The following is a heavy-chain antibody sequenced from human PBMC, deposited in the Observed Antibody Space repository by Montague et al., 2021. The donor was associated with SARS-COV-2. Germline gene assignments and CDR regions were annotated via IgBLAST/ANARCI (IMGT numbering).Heavy chain of an antibody. CDR1: GFTFDDHG. V-gene: IGHV3-20*04. CDR2: TNWNGGYK. CDR3: ARVYASSSNFYFDL. Sequence: SLRLSCAASGFTFDDHGMTWVRQAPGKGLEWVSGTNWNGGYKHYVDSVRGRFTISRDNAKNSLYLQMNSLRAEDTALYYCARVYASSSNFYFDLWGRGTLVTVSS. J-gene: IGHJ2*01. D-gene: IGHD2-8*01.